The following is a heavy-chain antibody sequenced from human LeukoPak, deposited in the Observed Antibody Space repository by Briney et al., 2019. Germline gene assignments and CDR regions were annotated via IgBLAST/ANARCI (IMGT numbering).Heavy chain of an antibody. V-gene: IGHV5-51*01. CDR1: GYIFTTYW. CDR3: VRHGLGSSWFGFDY. D-gene: IGHD6-13*01. Sequence: GESLKISCKGSGYIFTTYWIGWVRQMPGKGLEWMGIIYPGDSDPRYSPSFQGQVTISADKSISTAYLQWSSLKASDSAMYYCVRHGLGSSWFGFDYWGQGTLVTVSS. J-gene: IGHJ4*02. CDR2: IYPGDSDP.